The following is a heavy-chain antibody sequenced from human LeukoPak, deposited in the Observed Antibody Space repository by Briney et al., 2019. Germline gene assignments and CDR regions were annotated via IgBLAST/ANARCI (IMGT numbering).Heavy chain of an antibody. Sequence: GGSLRLSCAASGFTFSSYGMHWVRQAPGKGLEWVAVISYDGSNKYYADSVKGRFTISRDNSKNTLYLQMNSLRAEDTAVYYCAKDVDTAMVGGLLFDYWGQGTLVTVSS. V-gene: IGHV3-30*18. CDR1: GFTFSSYG. CDR2: ISYDGSNK. D-gene: IGHD5-18*01. J-gene: IGHJ4*02. CDR3: AKDVDTAMVGGLLFDY.